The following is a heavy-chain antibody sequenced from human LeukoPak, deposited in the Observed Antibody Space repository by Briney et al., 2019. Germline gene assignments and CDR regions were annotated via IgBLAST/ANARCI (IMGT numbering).Heavy chain of an antibody. Sequence: SETLSLTCTVSGGSISSSSYYWGWIRQPPGKGLEWIGSIYYSGSTYYNPSLKSRVTISVDTSKNQFSLKLSSVTAADTAVYYCARVPSSSWYYFDYWGQGTPVTVSS. CDR3: ARVPSSSWYYFDY. D-gene: IGHD6-13*01. CDR2: IYYSGST. J-gene: IGHJ4*02. CDR1: GGSISSSSYY. V-gene: IGHV4-39*07.